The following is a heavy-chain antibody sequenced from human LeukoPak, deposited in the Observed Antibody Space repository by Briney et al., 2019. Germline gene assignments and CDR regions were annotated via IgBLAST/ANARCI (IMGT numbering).Heavy chain of an antibody. D-gene: IGHD5-18*01. CDR1: GFTFSNSW. Sequence: GGSLRLSCAASGFTFSNSWMHWVRQTPGKGLAWVPRMNSGGNMIYYADSVKGRFIISRDNAKNTLYLQMHSLRDEDTAVYYCVTAGQYRFDNWGRGTLVTVSS. J-gene: IGHJ4*02. CDR3: VTAGQYRFDN. CDR2: MNSGGNMI. V-gene: IGHV3-74*01.